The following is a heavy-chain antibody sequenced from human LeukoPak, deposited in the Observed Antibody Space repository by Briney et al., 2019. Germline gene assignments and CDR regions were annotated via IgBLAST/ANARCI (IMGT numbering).Heavy chain of an antibody. V-gene: IGHV3-30-3*01. D-gene: IGHD4/OR15-4a*01. J-gene: IGHJ4*02. Sequence: TGMPLRLSCAASGFTFSAYAMHWVRQAPGKGLEWVAIISYDGNIKYQADSVKGRFTISRDDSKNTLYLQMNSLRAEDTAVYYCARDRSANSRVYYFDYWGQGTLVTVSS. CDR2: ISYDGNIK. CDR3: ARDRSANSRVYYFDY. CDR1: GFTFSAYA.